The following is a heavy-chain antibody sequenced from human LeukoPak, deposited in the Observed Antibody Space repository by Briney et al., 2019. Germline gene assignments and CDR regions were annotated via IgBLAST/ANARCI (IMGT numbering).Heavy chain of an antibody. CDR1: GFTFSSYS. V-gene: IGHV3-21*01. J-gene: IGHJ4*02. D-gene: IGHD6-19*01. CDR2: ISSSSSYI. CDR3: ARDSGAGYFDY. Sequence: GGSLRLSCAASGFTFSSYSMNWVRQAPGKGLEWVSSISSSSSYIYYADSVKGRFTISRDNAKNSLYLQMNSLRAEDTAVYYCARDSGAGYFDYWGQGTLVTVSS.